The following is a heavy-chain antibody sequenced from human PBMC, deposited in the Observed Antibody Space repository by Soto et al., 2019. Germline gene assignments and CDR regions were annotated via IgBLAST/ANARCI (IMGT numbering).Heavy chain of an antibody. V-gene: IGHV1-69*01. D-gene: IGHD6-13*01. J-gene: IGHJ4*02. CDR1: EGTFNSYA. Sequence: QAQVVQSGAEVRQPGSSVKLSCKASEGTFNSYAIAWVRQAPGQGLEWMGGIIPYYNTLNYAQKFQDRVTITADDSTNTVYMELSSLRSDDTAVYFCASGASRWYPYFFDSSAQGTLVTVSS. CDR3: ASGASRWYPYFFDS. CDR2: IIPYYNTL.